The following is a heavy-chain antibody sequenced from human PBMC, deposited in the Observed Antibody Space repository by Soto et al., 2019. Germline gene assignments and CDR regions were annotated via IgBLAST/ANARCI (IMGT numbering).Heavy chain of an antibody. V-gene: IGHV3-48*02. CDR2: ISSSSSVI. Sequence: EVQLVESGGGLVRPGGSLRLSCATSGFILSDCAMNWVRQAPGKGLEWVSYISSSSSVIDYADSVKGRFTVSRDNARNSLYLQMNSLRYEATAVYSCARALSWGSNWYYYMDVWGKGTTVTVSS. CDR3: ARALSWGSNWYYYMDV. CDR1: GFILSDCA. J-gene: IGHJ6*03. D-gene: IGHD7-27*01.